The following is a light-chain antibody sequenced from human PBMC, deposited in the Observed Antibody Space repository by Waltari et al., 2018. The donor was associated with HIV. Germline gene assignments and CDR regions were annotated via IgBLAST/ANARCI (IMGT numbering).Light chain of an antibody. Sequence: SSELTQDPVVSVALGQKINITCQGDSLRSFFANWYQQRPGQAPVLVVYGANRRPSGIPDRFSASNSGNTSSLIISDSQAVDEADYYCHSRDTNSDHYVFGGGTRVIV. CDR3: HSRDTNSDHYV. J-gene: IGLJ1*01. V-gene: IGLV3-19*01. CDR2: GAN. CDR1: SLRSFF.